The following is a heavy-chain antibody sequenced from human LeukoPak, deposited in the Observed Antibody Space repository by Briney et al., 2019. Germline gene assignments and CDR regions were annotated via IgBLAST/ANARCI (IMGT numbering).Heavy chain of an antibody. D-gene: IGHD6-19*01. Sequence: PGRSLRLSCAASGFTFSSYEMNWVRQAPGKGLEWVSYISSSGSTIYYADSVKGRFTISRDNAKNSLYLQMNSLRAEDTAVYYCARALAVAGTFDYWGQGTLVTVSS. CDR3: ARALAVAGTFDY. CDR2: ISSSGSTI. J-gene: IGHJ4*02. V-gene: IGHV3-48*03. CDR1: GFTFSSYE.